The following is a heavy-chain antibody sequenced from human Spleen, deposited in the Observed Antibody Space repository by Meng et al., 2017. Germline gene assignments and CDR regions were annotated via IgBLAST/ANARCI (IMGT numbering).Heavy chain of an antibody. CDR1: GFTFSNAW. J-gene: IGHJ4*02. V-gene: IGHV3-23*01. D-gene: IGHD1-26*01. CDR3: AKDLVGVTY. Sequence: GESLKISCAASGFTFSNAWMSWVRQAPGKGLEWVSTISGNGGSTYYADSVKGRFTISRDNSKNTLYLHVNSLRAEDTAIYYCAKDLVGVTYWGQGTVVTVSS. CDR2: ISGNGGST.